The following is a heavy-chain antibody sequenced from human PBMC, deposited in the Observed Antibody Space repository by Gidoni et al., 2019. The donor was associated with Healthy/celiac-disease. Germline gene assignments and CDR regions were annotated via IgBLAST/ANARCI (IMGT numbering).Heavy chain of an antibody. CDR1: GGTFNSYA. CDR3: ARGGKVVPAAGFDY. J-gene: IGHJ4*02. CDR2: SIPILGTA. V-gene: IGHV1-69*01. Sequence: QVQLVQSGAEVKKPGSSVKVSCKASGGTFNSYAISGVRQAPGQGLEWMGGSIPILGTANYAQKFQGRVTITADESTSTAYMELSSLRSEDTAVYYCARGGKVVPAAGFDYWGQGTLVTVSS. D-gene: IGHD2-2*01.